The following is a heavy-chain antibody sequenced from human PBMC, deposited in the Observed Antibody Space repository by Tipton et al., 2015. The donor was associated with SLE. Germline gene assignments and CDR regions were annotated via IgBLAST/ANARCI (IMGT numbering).Heavy chain of an antibody. CDR1: GDSIRNENYY. D-gene: IGHD6-19*01. Sequence: LRLSCTVSGDSIRNENYYWGWIRQPAGKGLEWIGRISPTGSTNYNPSLKSRVTMSLDTSKNHFSLKLRSVTAADTAVYYCARDALGVAARWFDPWGPGTLVTVSS. V-gene: IGHV4-61*02. CDR2: ISPTGST. CDR3: ARDALGVAARWFDP. J-gene: IGHJ5*02.